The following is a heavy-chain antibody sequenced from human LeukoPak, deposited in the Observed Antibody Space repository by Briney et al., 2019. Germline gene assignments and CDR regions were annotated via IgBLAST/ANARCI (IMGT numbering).Heavy chain of an antibody. J-gene: IGHJ6*04. D-gene: IGHD3-10*02. CDR3: AELGIAMIGGV. V-gene: IGHV3-48*03. Sequence: GGSLRLSCAASGFTFSSYEMNWVRQAPGKGLEWVSYISSSGSTIYYADSVKGRFTISRDNAKNSLYLQMNSLRAEDTAVYYCAELGIAMIGGVWGIGTTVTISS. CDR2: ISSSGSTI. CDR1: GFTFSSYE.